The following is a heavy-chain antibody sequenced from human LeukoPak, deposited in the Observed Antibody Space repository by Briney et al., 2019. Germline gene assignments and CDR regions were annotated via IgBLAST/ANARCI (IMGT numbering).Heavy chain of an antibody. Sequence: SETLSLTCTVSGYSISSGYYWGWMRQPPGKGLEWIGSIYHSGSTYYNPSLKSRVTISVDTSKNQFSLKLSSVTAADTAVYYCARDLRYSSSSAYWYFDLWGRGTLVTVSS. D-gene: IGHD6-6*01. J-gene: IGHJ2*01. V-gene: IGHV4-38-2*02. CDR2: IYHSGST. CDR1: GYSISSGYY. CDR3: ARDLRYSSSSAYWYFDL.